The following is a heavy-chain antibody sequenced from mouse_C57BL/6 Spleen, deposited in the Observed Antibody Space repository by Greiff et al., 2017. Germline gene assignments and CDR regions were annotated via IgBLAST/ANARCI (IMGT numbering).Heavy chain of an antibody. Sequence: QVQLQQPGAELVRPGSSVKLSCKASGYTFTSYWMHWVKQRPIQGLEWIGNIDPSDSETHYNQKFKGKATLTVDKSSSTAYMQLSSLSSDDAAVYYCAIHPGSSYGYCDYWGQGTILTVSS. J-gene: IGHJ2*01. V-gene: IGHV1-52*01. CDR3: AIHPGSSYGYCDY. CDR2: IDPSDSET. CDR1: GYTFTSYW. D-gene: IGHD1-1*01.